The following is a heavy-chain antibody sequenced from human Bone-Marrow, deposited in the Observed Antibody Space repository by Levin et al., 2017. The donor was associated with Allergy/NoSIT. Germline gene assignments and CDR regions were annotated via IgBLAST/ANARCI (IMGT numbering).Heavy chain of an antibody. Sequence: GGSPRLSCVASGFAFDSYWMSWVRQTPERGLEWVASISQDGSAKNYVDSIKGRFTISRDNTKNSVDLQMNSLRAEDTAIYYCSRIGRAASGGSRWGQGTLVTVSS. CDR2: ISQDGSAK. CDR3: SRIGRAASGGSR. CDR1: GFAFDSYW. D-gene: IGHD6-19*01. V-gene: IGHV3-7*03. J-gene: IGHJ4*02.